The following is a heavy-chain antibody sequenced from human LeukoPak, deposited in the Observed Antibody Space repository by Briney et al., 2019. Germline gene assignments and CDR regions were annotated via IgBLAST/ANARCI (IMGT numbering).Heavy chain of an antibody. D-gene: IGHD3-10*01. V-gene: IGHV4-39*07. CDR1: GGSISSSSYY. CDR2: IYYSGST. J-gene: IGHJ4*02. Sequence: SETLSLTCTVSGGSISSSSYYWGWIRQPPGKGLEWIGSIYYSGSTYYNPSLKSRVTISVDTSKNQFSLKLSSVTAADTAVYYCARVDYYGSLDYWGQGTLVTVSS. CDR3: ARVDYYGSLDY.